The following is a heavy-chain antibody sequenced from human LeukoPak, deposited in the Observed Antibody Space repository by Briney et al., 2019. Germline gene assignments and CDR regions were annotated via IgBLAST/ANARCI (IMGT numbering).Heavy chain of an antibody. CDR2: IRYDGSNK. D-gene: IGHD1-26*01. CDR1: GFTFSSYG. J-gene: IGHJ4*02. Sequence: PGGSLRLSCAASGFTFSSYGMHWVRQAPGKGLEWVAFIRYDGSNKYYADSVKGRFTISRDNSKNTLYLQMNSLRAEDTAVYYCAKDAGEWELLPAFDYWGQGTLVTVSS. V-gene: IGHV3-30*02. CDR3: AKDAGEWELLPAFDY.